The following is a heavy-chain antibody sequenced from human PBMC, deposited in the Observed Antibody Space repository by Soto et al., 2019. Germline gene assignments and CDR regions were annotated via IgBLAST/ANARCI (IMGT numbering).Heavy chain of an antibody. CDR3: ARDRGSRSWWYFDL. CDR1: GFTFSSYA. D-gene: IGHD6-6*01. J-gene: IGHJ2*01. V-gene: IGHV3-30-3*01. Sequence: QVQLVESGGGVVQPGRSLRLSCAASGFTFSSYAMHWVRQAPGKGLEWVALMSFDGSKKYFADSVKGQFTISRDNSKNTLYLQMNSLRAQDTAVYYCARDRGSRSWWYFDLWGRGTLVTVSS. CDR2: MSFDGSKK.